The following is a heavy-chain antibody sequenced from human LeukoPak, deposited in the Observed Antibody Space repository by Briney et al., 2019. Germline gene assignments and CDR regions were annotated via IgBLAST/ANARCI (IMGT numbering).Heavy chain of an antibody. D-gene: IGHD1-26*01. Sequence: SETLSLTCTVSGGSISSSSYYWGWIRQPPGKGLEWIGRIYTSGSTNYNPSLKSRVTMSVDTSKNQFSLKLSSVTAADTAVYYCARVDIVGATGFDYWGQGTLVTVSS. CDR2: IYTSGST. CDR1: GGSISSSSYY. V-gene: IGHV4-61*05. CDR3: ARVDIVGATGFDY. J-gene: IGHJ4*02.